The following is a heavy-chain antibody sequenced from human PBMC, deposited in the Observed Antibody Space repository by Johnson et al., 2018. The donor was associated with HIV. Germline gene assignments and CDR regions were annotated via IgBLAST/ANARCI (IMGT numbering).Heavy chain of an antibody. V-gene: IGHV3-30*04. CDR3: ARGKGAAAGLDTFDI. CDR1: GFTFSSYA. D-gene: IGHD6-13*01. J-gene: IGHJ3*02. Sequence: QMLLVESGGGLVQPGRSLRLSCAASGFTFSSYAIHWVRQAPGKGLEWVAVISYDGSNKYYADSIKARLTISRDNARNSLYLQMSSLRAEDTALYYCARGKGAAAGLDTFDIWGQGTMVSVSS. CDR2: ISYDGSNK.